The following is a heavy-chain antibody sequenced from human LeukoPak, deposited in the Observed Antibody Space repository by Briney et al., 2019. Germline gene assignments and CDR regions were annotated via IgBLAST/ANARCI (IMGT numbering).Heavy chain of an antibody. D-gene: IGHD2-2*01. Sequence: PSETLSLTCTVSGGSISSYYWSWIRQPPGKGLEWIGYIYYSGSTNYNPSLKSRVTISVDTSKNQFSLKLSSVTAADTAVYYCARYGPAATIDYWGQGTPVTVSS. CDR2: IYYSGST. CDR3: ARYGPAATIDY. V-gene: IGHV4-59*12. CDR1: GGSISSYY. J-gene: IGHJ4*02.